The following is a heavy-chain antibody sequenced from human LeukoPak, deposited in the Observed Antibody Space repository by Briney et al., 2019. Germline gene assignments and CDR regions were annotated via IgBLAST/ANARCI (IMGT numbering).Heavy chain of an antibody. J-gene: IGHJ2*01. Sequence: GGSVRLSCAASGRAVSNKYLTGVRQAPGKGLEWVALTYCCGRTTYADSVKGRFTISRDNFKNTLYLQMNSLRAEDTAFYYCASYEHDVSNWYFDLWGRGRLVTVCS. V-gene: IGHV3-53*01. D-gene: IGHD3-3*02. CDR3: ASYEHDVSNWYFDL. CDR2: TYCCGRT. CDR1: GRAVSNKY.